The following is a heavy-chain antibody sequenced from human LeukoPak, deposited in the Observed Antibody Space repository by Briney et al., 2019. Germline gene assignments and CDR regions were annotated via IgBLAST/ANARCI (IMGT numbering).Heavy chain of an antibody. CDR1: GGSISSYY. Sequence: SETLSLTCSVSGGSISSYYWSWIRQPPGKGLEWIGYIYNSGSTNYKSPLKSRVTMSGDTSKNQLSLKLSSVTAADTAVYYCARDMVRGVISWFDPWGQGTLVTVSS. D-gene: IGHD3-10*01. CDR2: IYNSGST. V-gene: IGHV4-4*08. CDR3: ARDMVRGVISWFDP. J-gene: IGHJ5*02.